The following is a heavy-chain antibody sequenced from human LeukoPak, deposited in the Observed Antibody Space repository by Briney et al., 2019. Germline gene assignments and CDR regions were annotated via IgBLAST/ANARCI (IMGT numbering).Heavy chain of an antibody. D-gene: IGHD3-3*01. V-gene: IGHV4-4*07. CDR1: GGSISSYY. Sequence: PSETLSLTCTVSGGSISSYYWSWIRQPAGKGLEWIGRIYSSESTNYNPSLKSRVSMSVDTSRNQFSLKLSSVTAADTAAYFCARDHDFWSGFFDYWGQGTLVTVSS. CDR2: IYSSEST. J-gene: IGHJ4*02. CDR3: ARDHDFWSGFFDY.